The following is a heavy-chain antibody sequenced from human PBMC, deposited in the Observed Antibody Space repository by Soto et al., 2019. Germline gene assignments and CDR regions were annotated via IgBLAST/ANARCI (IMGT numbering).Heavy chain of an antibody. CDR2: NYDSGSA. D-gene: IGHD6-19*01. CDR1: GGSCTSYD. Sequence: SETLSLSCTVSGGSCTSYDWSWIRQPLGKGLEWIGHNYDSGSAKYNPSLKSRVSISIDTPKNQFSLRLTSVTAADTAVYYCARRDRSGWDGFTWFFDLWGRGTLVTVSS. V-gene: IGHV4-59*01. CDR3: ARRDRSGWDGFTWFFDL. J-gene: IGHJ2*01.